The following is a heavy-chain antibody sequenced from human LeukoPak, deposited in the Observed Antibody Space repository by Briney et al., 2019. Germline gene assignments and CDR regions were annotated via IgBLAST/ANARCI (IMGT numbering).Heavy chain of an antibody. CDR2: IYYSGST. V-gene: IGHV4-39*07. J-gene: IGHJ4*02. D-gene: IGHD3-22*01. Sequence: PSETLSLTCTVSGGSISSSRYYWGWIRQSPGKGLEWIGSIYYSGSTYYNPSLKSRLTISVDTSQNQFSLKLSSVTAADTAVYYCARVTGYMIEDYFDYWGQGTLVTVSS. CDR3: ARVTGYMIEDYFDY. CDR1: GGSISSSRYY.